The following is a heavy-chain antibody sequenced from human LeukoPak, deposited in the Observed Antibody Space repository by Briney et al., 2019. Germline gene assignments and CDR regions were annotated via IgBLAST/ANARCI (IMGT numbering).Heavy chain of an antibody. V-gene: IGHV1-2*04. D-gene: IGHD3-22*01. Sequence: ASVKVSCKASGYTFTGYYMHWVRQAPGQGLEWMGWINPNSGGTNYAQKFQGWVTMTRDTSISTAYMELSRLRSDDAAVYYCARDRTRPYYYDSSGYYPYGMDVWGQGTTVTVSS. CDR1: GYTFTGYY. CDR2: INPNSGGT. J-gene: IGHJ6*02. CDR3: ARDRTRPYYYDSSGYYPYGMDV.